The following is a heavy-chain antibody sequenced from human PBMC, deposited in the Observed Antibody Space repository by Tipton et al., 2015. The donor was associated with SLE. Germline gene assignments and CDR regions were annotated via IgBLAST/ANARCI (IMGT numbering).Heavy chain of an antibody. CDR1: GFTFSSYA. Sequence: SLRLSCAASGFTFSSYAMSWVRQAPGKGLEWVSAISGSGGRTYYADSVKGRFTISIDNSKNTLYLQMNSLRAEDTAVYYCAKVEDYIAAAGSFDYWGQGTLVTVSS. J-gene: IGHJ4*02. CDR3: AKVEDYIAAAGSFDY. V-gene: IGHV3-23*01. D-gene: IGHD6-13*01. CDR2: ISGSGGRT.